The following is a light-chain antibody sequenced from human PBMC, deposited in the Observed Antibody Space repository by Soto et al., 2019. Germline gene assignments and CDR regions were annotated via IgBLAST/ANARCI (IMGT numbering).Light chain of an antibody. Sequence: QSVLTQPPSASGSPGQSVTISCTGTSSDVGGYNYVSWYQQHPGKAPKLMIYEVSKRPSGVPDRFSGSKSGNTASLTVSGLQAEDEADYYCSSYAGSNNLGWLFGRGTKLTVL. CDR1: SSDVGGYNY. CDR2: EVS. CDR3: SSYAGSNNLGWL. J-gene: IGLJ3*02. V-gene: IGLV2-8*01.